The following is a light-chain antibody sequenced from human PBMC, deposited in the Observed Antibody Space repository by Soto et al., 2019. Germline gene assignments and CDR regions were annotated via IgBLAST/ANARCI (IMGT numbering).Light chain of an antibody. CDR1: KNDIGVYDF. CDR2: EVV. Sequence: QSVLTQPPSASGSPGQSVTISCTGTKNDIGVYDFVSWYQHHPGKAPRLIIYEVVQRPSGVPDRFSGSKSGNTASLTVSGLQAADEAHYFCNLYAGSNTYVYGSGTKVTVL. J-gene: IGLJ1*01. V-gene: IGLV2-8*01. CDR3: NLYAGSNTYV.